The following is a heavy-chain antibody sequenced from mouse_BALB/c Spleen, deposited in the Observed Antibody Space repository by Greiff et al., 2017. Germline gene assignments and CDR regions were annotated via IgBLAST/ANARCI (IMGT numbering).Heavy chain of an antibody. V-gene: IGHV1-82*01. CDR1: GYAFSSSW. J-gene: IGHJ2*01. Sequence: QVQLKESGPELVKPGASVKISCKASGYAFSSSWMNWVKQRPGQGLEWIGRIYPGDGDTNYNGKFKGKATLTADKSSSTAYMQLSSLTSVDSAVYFCARGDYYGSSYFDYWGQGTTLTVSS. CDR3: ARGDYYGSSYFDY. CDR2: IYPGDGDT. D-gene: IGHD1-1*01.